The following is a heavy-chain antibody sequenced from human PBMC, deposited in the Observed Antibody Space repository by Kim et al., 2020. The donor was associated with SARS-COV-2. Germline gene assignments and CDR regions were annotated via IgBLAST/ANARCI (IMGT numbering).Heavy chain of an antibody. CDR1: GFTFSSYA. V-gene: IGHV3-23*03. D-gene: IGHD6-13*01. J-gene: IGHJ3*02. CDR3: AKDVVAAANDAFDI. CDR2: IYSGGSST. Sequence: GGSLRLSCAASGFTFSSYAMSWVRQAPGKGLEWVSVIYSGGSSTYYADSVKGRFTISRDNSKNTLYLQMNSLRAEDTAVYYCAKDVVAAANDAFDIWGQGTMVTVSS.